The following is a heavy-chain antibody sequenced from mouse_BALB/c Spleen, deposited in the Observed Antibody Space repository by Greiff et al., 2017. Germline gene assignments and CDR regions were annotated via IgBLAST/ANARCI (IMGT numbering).Heavy chain of an antibody. CDR2: IYWDDDK. Sequence: QVTLKESGPGILQPSQTLSLTCSFSGFSLSTSGMGVSWIRQPSGKGLEWLAHIYWDDDKRYNPSLKSRLTISKDTSSNQVFLKITSVDTADTATYYCARRLDTAMDYWGQGTSVTVSS. CDR1: GFSLSTSGMG. D-gene: IGHD3-2*01. V-gene: IGHV8-12*01. CDR3: ARRLDTAMDY. J-gene: IGHJ4*01.